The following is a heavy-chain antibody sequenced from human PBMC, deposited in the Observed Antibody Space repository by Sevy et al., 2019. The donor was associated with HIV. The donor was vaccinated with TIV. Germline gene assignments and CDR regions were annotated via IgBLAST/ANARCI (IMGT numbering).Heavy chain of an antibody. J-gene: IGHJ3*02. CDR1: GFTFSDYY. CDR2: ISSSGSTI. V-gene: IGHV3-11*01. CDR3: VSYDYARAFDI. Sequence: GGSLRLSCAASGFTFSDYYMSWIRQAPGKGLEWVSYISSSGSTIYYADSVKGRFTISRDNAKNSLYLQMNSLRAEDTAVYYCVSYDYARAFDIWGQGTMVTVSS. D-gene: IGHD3-16*01.